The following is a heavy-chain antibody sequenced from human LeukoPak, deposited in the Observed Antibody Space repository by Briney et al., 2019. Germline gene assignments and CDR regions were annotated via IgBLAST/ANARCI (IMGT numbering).Heavy chain of an antibody. CDR2: ISGSVGTS. Sequence: GGSLRLSCAVSGFTFSSYAMNWVRQAPGKGLEWVSVISGSVGTSYYADSVKGRFTISRDNSKNTLYLQMNSLRAEDTAVYYCARVGCSSTSCTIPDYWGQGTLVTVSS. D-gene: IGHD2-2*01. CDR3: ARVGCSSTSCTIPDY. CDR1: GFTFSSYA. J-gene: IGHJ4*02. V-gene: IGHV3-23*01.